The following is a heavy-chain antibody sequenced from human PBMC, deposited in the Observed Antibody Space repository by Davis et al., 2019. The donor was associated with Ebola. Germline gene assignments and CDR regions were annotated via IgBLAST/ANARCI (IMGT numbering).Heavy chain of an antibody. J-gene: IGHJ5*02. CDR2: INPHNGNT. CDR3: ARGKWFDP. Sequence: ASVKVSCKASGYTFTNYGITWVRQAPGQGLEWMGWINPHNGNTNYAQNVQGRVTMTTDTSTSTAYMELSGLRFDDTAVYYCARGKWFDPWGQGTLVSVTS. V-gene: IGHV1-18*04. CDR1: GYTFTNYG.